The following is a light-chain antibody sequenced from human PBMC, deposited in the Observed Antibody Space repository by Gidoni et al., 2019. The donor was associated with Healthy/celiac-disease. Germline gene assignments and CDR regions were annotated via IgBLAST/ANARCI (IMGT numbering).Light chain of an antibody. CDR1: SSDVGGYNY. J-gene: IGLJ2*01. CDR3: SSYTSSSTYVV. CDR2: YVS. V-gene: IGLV2-14*03. Sequence: SALTKPASVSGSPGQSITISCTGTSSDVGGYNYVSWYQQHPGKAPKLMIFYVSNRPSGVSNRFSGSKSGNTASLTISGLQAEDEADYYCSSYTSSSTYVVFGGGTKLTVL.